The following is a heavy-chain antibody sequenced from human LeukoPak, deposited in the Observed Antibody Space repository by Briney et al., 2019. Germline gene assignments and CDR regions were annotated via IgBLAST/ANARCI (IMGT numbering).Heavy chain of an antibody. V-gene: IGHV4-30-2*01. CDR1: GGSVSSGSYY. Sequence: SETLSLTCTVSGGSVSSGSYYWSWIRQPPGKGLEWIGYIYHSGSTYYNPSLKSRITISVDRSKNQFSLKLSSVTAADTAVYYCARQIYTGGYFDYWGQGTLVTVSS. CDR3: ARQIYTGGYFDY. CDR2: IYHSGST. J-gene: IGHJ4*02. D-gene: IGHD1-14*01.